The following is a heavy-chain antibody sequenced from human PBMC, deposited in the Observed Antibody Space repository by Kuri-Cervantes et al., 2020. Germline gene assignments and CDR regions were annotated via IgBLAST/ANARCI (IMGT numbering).Heavy chain of an antibody. CDR1: GYTFTSYD. J-gene: IGHJ6*02. CDR2: MDPNSGNT. V-gene: IGHV1-8*01. Sequence: ASVKVSCKASGYTFTSYDINWVRQATGQGLEWMGWMDPNSGNTGYAQKFQGRVTMTRNTSISTAYMELSSLRSEDTAVYYCARDLRPIVAPLNYYYDMDVWGQGTTVTVSS. CDR3: ARDLRPIVAPLNYYYDMDV. D-gene: IGHD5-12*01.